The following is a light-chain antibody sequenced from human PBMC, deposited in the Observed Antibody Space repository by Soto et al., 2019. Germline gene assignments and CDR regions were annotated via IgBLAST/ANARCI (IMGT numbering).Light chain of an antibody. CDR1: SSDVGNSNG. Sequence: QAVVTQPPSVSGSPGQSVAISCTGTSSDVGNSNGVSWYQQAPGTAPKLMIYDVTNRPSGVPDRFSGSKSGNTASLTISGLQADDEADYYCSSYTSSSTYVFGTGTKVTVL. V-gene: IGLV2-18*02. J-gene: IGLJ1*01. CDR3: SSYTSSSTYV. CDR2: DVT.